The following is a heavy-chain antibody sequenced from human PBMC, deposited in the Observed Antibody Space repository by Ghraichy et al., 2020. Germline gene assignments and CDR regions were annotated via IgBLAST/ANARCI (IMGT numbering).Heavy chain of an antibody. CDR3: VRDITTSGWYGDS. D-gene: IGHD6-19*01. V-gene: IGHV1-2*02. CDR1: GYTFTACY. CDR2: MNPKTGAT. Sequence: ASVKVSCKASGYTFTACYLHWVRQAPGQGLEWMGWMNPKTGATNYAPNFLGRVSMTRDTSTSTAYVELSSLKSDDTAVYYCVRDITTSGWYGDSWGQGTLVTVSS. J-gene: IGHJ5*02.